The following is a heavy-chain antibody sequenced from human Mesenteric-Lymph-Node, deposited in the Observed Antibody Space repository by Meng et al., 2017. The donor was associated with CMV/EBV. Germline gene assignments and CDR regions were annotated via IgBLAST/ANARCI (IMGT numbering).Heavy chain of an antibody. CDR1: GFTFSHYW. CDR2: INQDGSEK. Sequence: GESLKISCAASGFTFSHYWMSWVRQAPGKGLEWVANINQDGSEKYYVDSVKGRFTISRDNAENSLYLQMSSLSAEDTALYYCLQAQIGRDYYYGVDVWGRGTTVTVSS. D-gene: IGHD1-26*01. CDR3: LQAQIGRDYYYGVDV. J-gene: IGHJ6*02. V-gene: IGHV3-7*01.